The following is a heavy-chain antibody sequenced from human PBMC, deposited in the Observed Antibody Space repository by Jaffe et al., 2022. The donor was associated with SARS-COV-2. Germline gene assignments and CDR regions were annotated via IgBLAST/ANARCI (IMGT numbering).Heavy chain of an antibody. CDR3: ASYRGLLNF. D-gene: IGHD2-15*01. Sequence: EVQLLESGGGWVQPGGSLRLSCAASGFTFSNYAMSWVRQAPGKGLEWVSAISGSDGSTYYADSVKGRFTISRDNSKNTLYLQMNSLRAEDTAVYYCASYRGLLNFWGQGTLVTVSS. V-gene: IGHV3-23*01. CDR1: GFTFSNYA. CDR2: ISGSDGST. J-gene: IGHJ4*02.